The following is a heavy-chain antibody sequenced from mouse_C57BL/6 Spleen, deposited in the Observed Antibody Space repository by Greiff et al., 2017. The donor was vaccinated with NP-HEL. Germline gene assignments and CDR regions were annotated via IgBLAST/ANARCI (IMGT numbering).Heavy chain of an antibody. CDR2: IYPGNSDT. D-gene: IGHD1-1*01. V-gene: IGHV1-5*01. CDR1: GYTFTSYW. CDR3: TKETTVVGDYYAMDY. Sequence: EVQLQQSGTVLARPGASVKMSCKTSGYTFTSYWMHWVKQRPGQGLEWIGAIYPGNSDTSYNQKFKGKAKLTAVTSASTAYMELSSLTNEDSAVYYCTKETTVVGDYYAMDYWGQGTSVTVSS. J-gene: IGHJ4*01.